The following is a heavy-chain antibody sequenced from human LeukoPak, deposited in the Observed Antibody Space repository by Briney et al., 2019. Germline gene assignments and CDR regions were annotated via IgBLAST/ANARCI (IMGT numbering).Heavy chain of an antibody. J-gene: IGHJ3*02. Sequence: ASVKVSCKASGGTFSSYAISWVRQAPGQGLEWMGRIIPIFGTANYAQKFQGRVTITTDESTSTAYMELSSLRSEDTAVYYCAAQRGDAFDIWGQGTMVTVSS. D-gene: IGHD1-1*01. CDR2: IIPIFGTA. CDR3: AAQRGDAFDI. CDR1: GGTFSSYA. V-gene: IGHV1-69*05.